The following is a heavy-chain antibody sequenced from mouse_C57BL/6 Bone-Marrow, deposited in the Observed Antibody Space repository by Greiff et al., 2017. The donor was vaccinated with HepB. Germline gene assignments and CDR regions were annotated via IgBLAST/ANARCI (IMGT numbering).Heavy chain of an antibody. J-gene: IGHJ1*03. CDR3: AREVTTVVARYWYFDV. D-gene: IGHD1-1*01. CDR1: GYTFTSYW. Sequence: QVQLQQPGAELVKPGASVKLSCKASGYTFTSYWMHWVKQRPGRGLEWIGRIDPNSGGTKYNEKFKSKATLTVDKPSSTAYMQLSSLTSEDSAVYYCAREVTTVVARYWYFDVWGTGTTVTVSS. V-gene: IGHV1-72*01. CDR2: IDPNSGGT.